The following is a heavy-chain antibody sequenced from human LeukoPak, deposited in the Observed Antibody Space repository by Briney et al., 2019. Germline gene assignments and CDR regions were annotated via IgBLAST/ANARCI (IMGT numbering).Heavy chain of an antibody. CDR3: ARSPRGGAVAGILNFDY. D-gene: IGHD6-19*01. J-gene: IGHJ4*02. CDR1: GGSVSSGSYY. CDR2: IYYSGST. Sequence: TSETLSLTCTVSGGSVSSGSYYWSWIRQPPGKGLEWIGYIYYSGSTNYNPSLKSRVTISVDTSKSQFSLKLSSVTAADTAVYYCARSPRGGAVAGILNFDYWGQGTLVTVSS. V-gene: IGHV4-61*01.